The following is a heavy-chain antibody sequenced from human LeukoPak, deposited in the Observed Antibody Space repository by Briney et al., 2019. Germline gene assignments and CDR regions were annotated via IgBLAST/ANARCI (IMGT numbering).Heavy chain of an antibody. CDR3: ARRPGN. D-gene: IGHD1-14*01. CDR2: ISGSGGST. V-gene: IGHV3-23*01. Sequence: GGSLRLSCAASGFTFSSYAMSWVRQAPGKGLEWVSAISGSGGSTYYVDSVKGRFTISRDSSKNTLFLQMNDPTVEDTARYYCARRPGNWGQGILVTVSS. J-gene: IGHJ4*02. CDR1: GFTFSSYA.